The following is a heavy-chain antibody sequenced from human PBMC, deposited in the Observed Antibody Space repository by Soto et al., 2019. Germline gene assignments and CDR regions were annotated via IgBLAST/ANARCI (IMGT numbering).Heavy chain of an antibody. J-gene: IGHJ6*02. CDR1: RYDFTAYD. CDR3: GRGPSPRAPAGGTPYYYAMDV. Sequence: GASVKVSCKASRYDFTAYDINWVRQASGQGLEWMGWMNPINGATGSARRFQGRVSMTRNTATNTAYLELTSLRSDDTAVYYCGRGPSPRAPAGGTPYYYAMDVWGQGTTVTVSS. CDR2: MNPINGAT. V-gene: IGHV1-8*02. D-gene: IGHD6-13*01.